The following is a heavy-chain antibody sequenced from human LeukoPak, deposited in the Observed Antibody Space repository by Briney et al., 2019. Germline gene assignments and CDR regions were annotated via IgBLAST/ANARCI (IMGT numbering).Heavy chain of an antibody. V-gene: IGHV1-18*01. CDR3: ARVHSGVISVVLRDDDAFDM. Sequence: ASVKVSCKASGYTFTNYGISWVRQAPGQGLGWMGWISAYNGKTNYAQKLQGRVTMTTDTSTSTAYMELRSLRSDDTAVYYCARVHSGVISVVLRDDDAFDMWGQGTMVTVSS. J-gene: IGHJ3*02. D-gene: IGHD3-10*01. CDR1: GYTFTNYG. CDR2: ISAYNGKT.